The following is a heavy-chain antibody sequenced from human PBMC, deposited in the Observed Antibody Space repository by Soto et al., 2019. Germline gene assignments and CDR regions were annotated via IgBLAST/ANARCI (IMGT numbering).Heavy chain of an antibody. D-gene: IGHD5-18*01. CDR3: ARSTAMVAINWFDP. Sequence: QLQLQESGSGLVKPSQTLSLTCAVSGGSISSGGYSWSWIRQPPGKGLEWIGYIYHSGSTYYNPSLKSRVTXXVXRXXNQFSLKLSSVTAADTAVYYCARSTAMVAINWFDPWGQGTLVTVSS. J-gene: IGHJ5*02. CDR2: IYHSGST. V-gene: IGHV4-30-2*01. CDR1: GGSISSGGYS.